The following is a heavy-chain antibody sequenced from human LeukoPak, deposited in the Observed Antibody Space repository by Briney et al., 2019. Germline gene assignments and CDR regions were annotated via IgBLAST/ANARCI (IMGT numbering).Heavy chain of an antibody. CDR1: GGSISSYY. D-gene: IGHD3-22*01. J-gene: IGHJ4*02. V-gene: IGHV4-59*08. CDR3: ARSDRSGHYISGFDH. Sequence: KPSETLSLTYTVTGGSISSYYWSWIRQPPGKGLEWIGYIYYSGSTNYNPSLKSRVTISVDTSKNQFSLSLSSVTAADTAVYYCARSDRSGHYISGFDHWGQGTLVTVSS. CDR2: IYYSGST.